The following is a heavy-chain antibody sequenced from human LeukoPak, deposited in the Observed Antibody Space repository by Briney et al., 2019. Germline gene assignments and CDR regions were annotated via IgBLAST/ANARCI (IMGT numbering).Heavy chain of an antibody. J-gene: IGHJ4*02. Sequence: GGSLRLSCAASGFTFSSYWMHWVRQAPGKGLVWVPRINSDGSSTSYADSVKGRFTISRDNAKNTLYLQMNSLRAEDTAVYYCARGRDSSGWSNLDYWGQGTLVTVSS. V-gene: IGHV3-74*01. D-gene: IGHD6-19*01. CDR1: GFTFSSYW. CDR3: ARGRDSSGWSNLDY. CDR2: INSDGSST.